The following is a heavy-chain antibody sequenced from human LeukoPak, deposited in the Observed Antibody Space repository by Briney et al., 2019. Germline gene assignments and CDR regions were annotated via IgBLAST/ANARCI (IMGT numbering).Heavy chain of an antibody. J-gene: IGHJ4*02. CDR1: GFTFSSYA. V-gene: IGHV3-7*03. CDR2: IKQDGSEK. D-gene: IGHD5-12*01. CDR3: AGQWLRLGPIDY. Sequence: GGSLRLSCAASGFTFSSYAMHWVRQAPGKGLEWVANIKQDGSEKYYVDSVKGRFTISRDNAKNSLYLQMNSLRVNDTAVYYCAGQWLRLGPIDYWGQGTLVSVSS.